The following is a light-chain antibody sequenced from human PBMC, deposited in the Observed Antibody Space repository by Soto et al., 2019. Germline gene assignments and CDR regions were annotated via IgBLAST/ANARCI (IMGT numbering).Light chain of an antibody. Sequence: NFMLTQPHSVSKSPGKTVTISCTRSSGSIASNYVQWYQQRPGSSPTTVIYEDNQRPSGVPDRFSGSIDSSSNSASLTISGLKTEDEADYYCQSFDSSDQVFGGGTKLTV. CDR2: EDN. V-gene: IGLV6-57*01. CDR3: QSFDSSDQV. J-gene: IGLJ3*02. CDR1: SGSIASNY.